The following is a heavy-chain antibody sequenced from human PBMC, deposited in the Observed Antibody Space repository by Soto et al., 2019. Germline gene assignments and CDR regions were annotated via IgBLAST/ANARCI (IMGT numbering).Heavy chain of an antibody. CDR3: ARDIASPGGDYFDS. CDR1: GFTFRNYN. V-gene: IGHV3-21*06. CDR2: ISTGGTNK. Sequence: EVQLVESGGGLVKAGGSLRLSCTASGFTFRNYNMNWVRQAPGKGLEWVSAISTGGTNKYYADSVKGRFTISRDNAKNSLFLQIDSPRAEDTAVYYCARDIASPGGDYFDSWGQGTLVTVSS. J-gene: IGHJ4*02. D-gene: IGHD2-21*01.